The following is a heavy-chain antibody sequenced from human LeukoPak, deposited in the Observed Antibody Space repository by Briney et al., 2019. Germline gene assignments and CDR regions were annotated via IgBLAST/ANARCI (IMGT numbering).Heavy chain of an antibody. CDR2: INTDGSST. CDR1: GFTFSSYT. Sequence: GGSLRLSCAASGFTFSSYTMNWVRQAPGKGLVSVSRINTDGSSTDYADSVKGRFTISRDNAKNSLYLQMNSLRAEDTAVYYCATYSSSNGREFQYWGQGTLVTVSS. J-gene: IGHJ1*01. D-gene: IGHD2-2*01. V-gene: IGHV3-74*01. CDR3: ATYSSSNGREFQY.